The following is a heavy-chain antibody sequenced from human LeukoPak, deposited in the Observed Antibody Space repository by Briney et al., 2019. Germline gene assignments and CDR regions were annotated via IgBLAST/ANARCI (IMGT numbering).Heavy chain of an antibody. Sequence: GGSLRLSCAASGLTFSSYGMTWVRQAPGKGLEWVSSISSSSSYIYYADSVKGRFTISRDNAKNSLYLQMNSLGAEDTAVYYCARTSRDGYNSDYWGQGTLVTVSS. CDR3: ARTSRDGYNSDY. CDR1: GLTFSSYG. D-gene: IGHD5-24*01. CDR2: ISSSSSYI. J-gene: IGHJ4*02. V-gene: IGHV3-21*01.